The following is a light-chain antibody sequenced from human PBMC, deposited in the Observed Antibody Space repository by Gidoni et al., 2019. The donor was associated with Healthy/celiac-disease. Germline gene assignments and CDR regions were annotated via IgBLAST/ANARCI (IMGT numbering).Light chain of an antibody. CDR3: QQYGSSPRT. Sequence: EIVLTQSPGTLSLSPGERATLSCRASQSVSSSYLAWYQQTPGQAPRLLIDGASSRATGIPDRFSGSGSGTDFTLTISRLEPEYFAVYYCQQYGSSPRTFGQGTKVEIK. V-gene: IGKV3-20*01. CDR1: QSVSSSY. J-gene: IGKJ1*01. CDR2: GAS.